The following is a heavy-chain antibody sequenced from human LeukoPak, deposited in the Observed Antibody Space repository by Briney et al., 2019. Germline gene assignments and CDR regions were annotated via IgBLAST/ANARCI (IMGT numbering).Heavy chain of an antibody. V-gene: IGHV3-30*02. D-gene: IGHD2-2*01. CDR2: IRYDGSNK. CDR1: GFTFSSYG. CDR3: AIIYCSSTSCPAY. Sequence: GGSLRLSCAASGFTFSSYGMHWVRQAPGKGLEWVAFIRYDGSNKYYADSVKGRFTISRDNSKNTLYLQMNSLRAEDTAVYYCAIIYCSSTSCPAYWGPGTLVTVSS. J-gene: IGHJ4*02.